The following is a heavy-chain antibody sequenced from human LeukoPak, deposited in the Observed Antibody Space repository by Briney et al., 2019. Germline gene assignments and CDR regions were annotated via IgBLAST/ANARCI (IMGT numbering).Heavy chain of an antibody. V-gene: IGHV3-30*03. CDR2: ISNDGSRK. CDR3: ARDRAWNYFDY. Sequence: GGSLRLSGAPSGFTFIRHGMHWVRQAPGKGLEWVAIISNDGSRKYYAHSVEGRFTISRDNSKNTLYLQMDSLRAEDTAVYYCARDRAWNYFDYWGQGTLVTVSS. D-gene: IGHD3-3*01. CDR1: GFTFIRHG. J-gene: IGHJ4*02.